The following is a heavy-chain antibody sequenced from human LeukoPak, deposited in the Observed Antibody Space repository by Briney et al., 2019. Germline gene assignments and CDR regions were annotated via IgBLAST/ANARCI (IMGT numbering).Heavy chain of an antibody. CDR3: ARRYGTSANWFDP. Sequence: PGGSLRLSCAASGFTVSSNYMNWVRQAPGKGLEWVSVIYSGGNTYYADSVKGRFTISRDNSKNTLYLQMNSLRAEDTAVYYCARRYGTSANWFDPWGQGTLVTVSS. CDR2: IYSGGNT. D-gene: IGHD1-1*01. J-gene: IGHJ5*02. V-gene: IGHV3-66*01. CDR1: GFTVSSNY.